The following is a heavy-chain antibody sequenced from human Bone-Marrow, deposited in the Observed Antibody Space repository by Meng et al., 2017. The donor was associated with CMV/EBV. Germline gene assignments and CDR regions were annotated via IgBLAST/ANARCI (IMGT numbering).Heavy chain of an antibody. CDR2: IYYSGST. CDR3: ARGSSGWDYYYYYGMDV. CDR1: GGSISSYY. V-gene: IGHV4-59*01. D-gene: IGHD6-19*01. Sequence: SETLSLTCTDPGGSISSYYWSWIRQPPGKGLEWIGYIYYSGSTNYNPSLKSRVTISVDTSKNQFSLKLSSVTAADTAVYYCARGSSGWDYYYYYGMDVWGQGTTVTVSS. J-gene: IGHJ6*02.